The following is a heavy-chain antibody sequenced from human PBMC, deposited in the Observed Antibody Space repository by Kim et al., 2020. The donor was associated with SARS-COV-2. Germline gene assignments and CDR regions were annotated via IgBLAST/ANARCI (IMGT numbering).Heavy chain of an antibody. CDR3: AKVVPTYDYGGNSQPGAFDI. D-gene: IGHD4-17*01. V-gene: IGHV3-23*01. Sequence: RFTISRDNSKNTLYLQRNSLRAEDTAVYYCAKVVPTYDYGGNSQPGAFDIWGQGTMVTVSS. J-gene: IGHJ3*02.